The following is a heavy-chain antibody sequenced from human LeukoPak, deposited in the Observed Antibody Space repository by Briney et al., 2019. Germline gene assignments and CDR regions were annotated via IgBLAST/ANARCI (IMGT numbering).Heavy chain of an antibody. D-gene: IGHD5-18*01. CDR1: GFTFSSYA. CDR2: ISGSGGST. J-gene: IGHJ4*02. Sequence: PGGSLRLSCAASGFTFSSYAMSWVRQAPGKGLEWVSAISGSGGSTYYADSVKGRFTISRDNAKNSLYLQINSLRAEDTAVYYCASLDANMVNGDYWGQGTLVTVSS. CDR3: ASLDANMVNGDY. V-gene: IGHV3-23*01.